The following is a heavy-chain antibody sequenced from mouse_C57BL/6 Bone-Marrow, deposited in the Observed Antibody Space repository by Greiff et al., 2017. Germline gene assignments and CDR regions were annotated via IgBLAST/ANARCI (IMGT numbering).Heavy chain of an antibody. V-gene: IGHV1-64*01. CDR3: AREGLSNYAMDY. Sequence: QVQLQQPGAELVKPGASVKLSCKASGYTFTSYWMHWVKQRPGQGLEWIGMIHPNSGSTNYNEKFKSKATLTVDKSSSTAYMQLSSLTSEDSAVYYCAREGLSNYAMDYWGQGTSVTVSS. D-gene: IGHD1-1*01. CDR1: GYTFTSYW. CDR2: IHPNSGST. J-gene: IGHJ4*01.